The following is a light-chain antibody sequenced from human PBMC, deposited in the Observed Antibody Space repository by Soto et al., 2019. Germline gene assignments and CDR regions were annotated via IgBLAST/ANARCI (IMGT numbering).Light chain of an antibody. Sequence: QSVLTQPPSASGTPGQRVTISCSGGSSNIGTNAVNWYQQLPGTAPKLLIYNNNQRPSGVPDRFSGSKSGTSASLAISGLQSEDEADYYCAAWEDRLNGYVFGTGTKVTVL. CDR2: NNN. CDR1: SSNIGTNA. J-gene: IGLJ1*01. CDR3: AAWEDRLNGYV. V-gene: IGLV1-44*01.